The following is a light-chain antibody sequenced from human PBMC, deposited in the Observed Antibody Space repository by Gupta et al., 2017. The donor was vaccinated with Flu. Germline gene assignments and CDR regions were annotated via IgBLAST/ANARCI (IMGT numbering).Light chain of an antibody. J-gene: IGKJ1*01. Sequence: PSSLSGSEGDTVTITCRASQKIARSLKWHRQEPGKAPSLLIYSSFGLQSGVPSRLSGRGSGTDFTLIIRMLQPEDAATYYCQQTDTTPWTFGQGTRLEV. CDR1: QKIARS. CDR2: SSF. CDR3: QQTDTTPWT. V-gene: IGKV1-39*01.